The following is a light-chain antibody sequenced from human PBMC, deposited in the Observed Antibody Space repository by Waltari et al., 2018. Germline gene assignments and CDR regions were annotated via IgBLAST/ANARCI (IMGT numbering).Light chain of an antibody. CDR1: ESIDRR. CDR3: QQYHIWPPYT. Sequence: EIVMTQSPASLSVSPGDRATLPCRASESIDRRVAWYRQSPGQAPRLLIFGATIRASGVPDRISGSGSGTEFTLTISSLQSDDFGLYYCQQYHIWPPYTFAQGTRLDI. J-gene: IGKJ2*01. CDR2: GAT. V-gene: IGKV3-15*01.